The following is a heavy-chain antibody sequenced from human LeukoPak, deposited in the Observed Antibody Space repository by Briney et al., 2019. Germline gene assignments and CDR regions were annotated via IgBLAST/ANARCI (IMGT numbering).Heavy chain of an antibody. D-gene: IGHD3-16*02. CDR3: ARDFYREWSRPLDY. CDR2: ISSSSSYI. V-gene: IGHV3-21*01. Sequence: GGSLRLSCAASGFTFSSYSMNWVRQAPGKGLEWVSSISSSSSYIYYADSVKGRFTISRDNAKNSLYLQMNSLRAEDTAVYYCARDFYREWSRPLDYWGQGTLVTVSS. CDR1: GFTFSSYS. J-gene: IGHJ4*02.